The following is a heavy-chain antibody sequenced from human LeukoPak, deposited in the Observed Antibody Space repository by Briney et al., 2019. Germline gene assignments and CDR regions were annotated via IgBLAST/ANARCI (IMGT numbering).Heavy chain of an antibody. CDR1: GGSISSHY. Sequence: SETLSLTCTVSGGSISSHYWSWIRQPPGKGLEGIGHIYYSGSTNYNPSLKSRVTISVDTSKNQFSLKLSSVTAADTAVYYCARDEKNYGERWIYQFDYWGQGTLVTVSS. CDR2: IYYSGST. J-gene: IGHJ4*02. CDR3: ARDEKNYGERWIYQFDY. V-gene: IGHV4-59*11. D-gene: IGHD5-24*01.